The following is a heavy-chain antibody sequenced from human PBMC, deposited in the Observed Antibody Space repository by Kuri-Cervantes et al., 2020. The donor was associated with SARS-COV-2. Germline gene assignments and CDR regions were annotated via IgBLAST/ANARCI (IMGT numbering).Heavy chain of an antibody. D-gene: IGHD2-8*01. J-gene: IGHJ1*01. CDR1: GGSISSYY. V-gene: IGHV3-66*02. Sequence: ETLSLTCTVSGGSISSYYWSWIRQPPGKGLEWVSIIYAGGGTYYADSAKGQFTISRDISKNTVLLQMNRLRPEDTAVYYCARSCTYARCSEYFQHWGQGTLVTVSS. CDR3: ARSCTYARCSEYFQH. CDR2: IYAGGGT.